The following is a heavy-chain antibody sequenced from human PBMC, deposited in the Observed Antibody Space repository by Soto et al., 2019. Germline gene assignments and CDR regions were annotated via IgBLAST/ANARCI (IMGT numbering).Heavy chain of an antibody. CDR2: ISSSSSYI. Sequence: PGGSLRLSCAASGFTFSSYSMNWVRQAPGKGLEWVSSISSSSSYIYYADSVKGRFTISRDNAKNSLYLQMNSLRAEDTAVYYCARSTTYDCSGGSCYGDFDYWGQGTLVTVSS. V-gene: IGHV3-21*01. CDR3: ARSTTYDCSGGSCYGDFDY. CDR1: GFTFSSYS. J-gene: IGHJ4*02. D-gene: IGHD2-15*01.